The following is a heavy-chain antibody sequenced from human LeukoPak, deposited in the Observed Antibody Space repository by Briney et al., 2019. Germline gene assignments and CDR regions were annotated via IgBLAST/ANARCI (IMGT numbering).Heavy chain of an antibody. V-gene: IGHV1-18*01. Sequence: GASVKVSCKASGYTFTSYGICWVRQAPGQGLEWMGWISAYNGNTHYAQKLQGRVTMTTDTSTSTAYMELRSLRSDDTALYYCARLGYYYDSSGYYFDYWGQGTLVTVSP. CDR3: ARLGYYYDSSGYYFDY. J-gene: IGHJ4*02. D-gene: IGHD3-22*01. CDR1: GYTFTSYG. CDR2: ISAYNGNT.